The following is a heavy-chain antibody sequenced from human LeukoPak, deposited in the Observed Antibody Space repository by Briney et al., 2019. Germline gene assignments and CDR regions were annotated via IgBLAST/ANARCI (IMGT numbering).Heavy chain of an antibody. V-gene: IGHV3-30*04. J-gene: IGHJ4*02. D-gene: IGHD2-2*01. CDR3: ASFSSTSLY. Sequence: GGSLRLSCAASGFTFSSYAMHWVRQAPGKGLEWVAVISYDGSNKYYADSVKGRFTISRDNSKNTLYLQMNSLRAEDTAVYYCASFSSTSLYWGQGTLVTFSS. CDR2: ISYDGSNK. CDR1: GFTFSSYA.